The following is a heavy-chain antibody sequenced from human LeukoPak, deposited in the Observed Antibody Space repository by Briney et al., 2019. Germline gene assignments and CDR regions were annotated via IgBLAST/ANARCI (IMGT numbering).Heavy chain of an antibody. CDR1: GYTFTSYY. CDR3: ARGYCIGGSCYGGAFDI. V-gene: IGHV1-46*03. CDR2: INPSGGST. Sequence: GASVKVSCKASGYTFTSYYMHWVRQAPGQGLEWMGIINPSGGSTSYAQKFQGGVTMTRDTSTSTVYMELSSLRSEDTAVYYCARGYCIGGSCYGGAFDIWGQGTMVTVSS. J-gene: IGHJ3*02. D-gene: IGHD2-15*01.